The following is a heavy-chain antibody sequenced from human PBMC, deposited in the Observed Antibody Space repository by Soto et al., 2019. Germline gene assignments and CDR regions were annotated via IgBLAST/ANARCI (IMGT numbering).Heavy chain of an antibody. Sequence: GGSLRLSCAASGFTFSSYGMHWVRQAPGKGLEWVAVIWYDGSNKYYADSVKGRFTISRDNSKNTLYLQMNSLRAEDTAVYYCARDSGAAAGSRWFDPWGKGTLVTVSS. CDR3: ARDSGAAAGSRWFDP. V-gene: IGHV3-33*01. CDR1: GFTFSSYG. D-gene: IGHD6-13*01. CDR2: IWYDGSNK. J-gene: IGHJ5*02.